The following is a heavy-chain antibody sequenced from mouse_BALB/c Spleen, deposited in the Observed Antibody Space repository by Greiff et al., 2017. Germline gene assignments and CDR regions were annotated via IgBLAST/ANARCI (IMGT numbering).Heavy chain of an antibody. CDR2: INPSTGYT. D-gene: IGHD2-4*01. CDR1: GYTFTSYW. J-gene: IGHJ4*01. CDR3: ARYGGLRGAMDY. Sequence: VQLQQSGAELAKPGASVKMSCKASGYTFTSYWMHWVKQRPGQGLEWIGYINPSTGYTEYNQKFKDKATLTADKSSSTAYMQLSSLTSEDSAVYYCARYGGLRGAMDYWGQGTSVTVSS. V-gene: IGHV1-7*01.